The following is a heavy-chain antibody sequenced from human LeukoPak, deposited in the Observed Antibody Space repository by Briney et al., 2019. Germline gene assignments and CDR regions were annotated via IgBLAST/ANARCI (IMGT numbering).Heavy chain of an antibody. J-gene: IGHJ4*02. CDR3: ARDLARVYYGDFGD. V-gene: IGHV3-7*01. Sequence: GGSLRLSCVASGFTFRTSWMTWVRHTPDKGLEWVASIKPDGSDKYYVDSVKGRFTISRDNAANSLFLQMKSLSAEDTAVYYCARDLARVYYGDFGDWGQGTLVTVSS. D-gene: IGHD4-17*01. CDR1: GFTFRTSW. CDR2: IKPDGSDK.